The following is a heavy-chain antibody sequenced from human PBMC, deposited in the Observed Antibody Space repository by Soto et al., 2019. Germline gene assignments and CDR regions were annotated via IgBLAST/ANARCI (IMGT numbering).Heavy chain of an antibody. J-gene: IGHJ6*02. CDR1: GCTFSSYY. CDR2: INPSGGST. D-gene: IGHD6-6*01. Sequence: ASVKFSCKSSGCTFSSYYMHWVRQAPGQGLEWMGIINPSGGSTTYAQKFQGRVTMTRDTSTSTVYMELSSLRSEDTAVYYCYSSSSLLDVWGQGNTGTVS. V-gene: IGHV1-46*01. CDR3: YSSSSLLDV.